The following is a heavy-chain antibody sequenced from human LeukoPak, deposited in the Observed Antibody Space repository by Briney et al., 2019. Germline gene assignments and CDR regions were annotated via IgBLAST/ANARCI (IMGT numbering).Heavy chain of an antibody. J-gene: IGHJ6*03. D-gene: IGHD6-13*01. CDR3: TRGIGIAAAGINYYYMDV. CDR1: GYTFTSYD. V-gene: IGHV1-8*03. Sequence: GASVKVSCKASGYTFTSYDINWVRQATGQGLEWMGWMNPNSGNTGYAQKFQGRVTITRNTSISTAYMELSSLRSEDTAVYYCTRGIGIAAAGINYYYMDVWGKGTTVTVSS. CDR2: MNPNSGNT.